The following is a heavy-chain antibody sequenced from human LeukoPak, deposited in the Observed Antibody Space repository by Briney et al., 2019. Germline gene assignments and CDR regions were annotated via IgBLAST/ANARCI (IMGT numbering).Heavy chain of an antibody. CDR3: ARDYKADF. CDR1: GFTFSSYA. V-gene: IGHV3-23*05. J-gene: IGHJ4*02. D-gene: IGHD3-10*01. CDR2: IDIYATKT. Sequence: GGSLRLSCAASGFTFSSYAMTWVRQAPGKGLEWVSAIDIYATKTNYADSVKGRFTISRDNSKNTLYLQMNSLRGEDTAIYYCARDYKADFWGQGTLVTVSS.